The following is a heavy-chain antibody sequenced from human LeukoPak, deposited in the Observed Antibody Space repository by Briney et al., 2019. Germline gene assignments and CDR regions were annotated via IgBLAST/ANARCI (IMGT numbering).Heavy chain of an antibody. Sequence: GGSLRLSCAASGFTFSSYNMNWVRQAPGKGLEWVAFIRYDGSNKYYADSVKGRFTISRDNSKNTLYLQMNSLRAEDTAVYYCASVACSAVTCFGFLFFDYWGQGTLVTVSS. D-gene: IGHD2-15*01. CDR2: IRYDGSNK. V-gene: IGHV3-30*02. J-gene: IGHJ4*02. CDR1: GFTFSSYN. CDR3: ASVACSAVTCFGFLFFDY.